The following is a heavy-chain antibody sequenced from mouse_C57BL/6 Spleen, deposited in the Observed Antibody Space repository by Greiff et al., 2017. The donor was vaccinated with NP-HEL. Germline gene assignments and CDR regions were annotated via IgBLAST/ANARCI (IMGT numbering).Heavy chain of an antibody. CDR3: TTYYSNPFDY. CDR1: GFNIKDDY. Sequence: EVKLMESGAELVRPGASVKLSCTASGFNIKDDYMHWVKQRPEQGLEWIGWIDPENGDTEYASKFQGKATITADTSSNTAYLQLSSLTSEDTAVYYCTTYYSNPFDYWGQGTTLTVSS. D-gene: IGHD2-5*01. J-gene: IGHJ2*01. CDR2: IDPENGDT. V-gene: IGHV14-4*01.